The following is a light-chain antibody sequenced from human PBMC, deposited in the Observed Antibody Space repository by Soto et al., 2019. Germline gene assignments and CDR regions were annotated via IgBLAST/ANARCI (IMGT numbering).Light chain of an antibody. CDR2: DVT. V-gene: IGLV2-14*01. J-gene: IGLJ2*01. Sequence: QSALTQPASVSGSPGQSITISCTGTSSDVGGYNYVSWYQQHPGKAPKLMIYDVTNRPSGVSNRFSGSKSGNTASLTISGLQAEDEADYYCSSYTSSHTLAFGGGPKLTVL. CDR1: SSDVGGYNY. CDR3: SSYTSSHTLA.